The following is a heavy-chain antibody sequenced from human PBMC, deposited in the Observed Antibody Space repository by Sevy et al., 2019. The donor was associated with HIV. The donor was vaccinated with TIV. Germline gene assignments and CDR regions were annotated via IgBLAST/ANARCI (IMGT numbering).Heavy chain of an antibody. J-gene: IGHJ5*02. V-gene: IGHV1-18*04. CDR3: ARDNGGNSLIFNWFDP. D-gene: IGHD2-21*02. CDR1: GYTFTSYG. Sequence: ASVKVSCKASGYTFTSYGISWMRQAPGQGLEWMGWISAYNGNTNYAQKLKGRVTMTTDTSTSTAYMELRSLRSDDTAVYYCARDNGGNSLIFNWFDPWGQGALVTVSS. CDR2: ISAYNGNT.